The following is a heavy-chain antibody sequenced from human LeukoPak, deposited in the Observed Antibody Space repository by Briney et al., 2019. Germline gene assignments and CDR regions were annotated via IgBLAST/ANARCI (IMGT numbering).Heavy chain of an antibody. V-gene: IGHV4-59*01. Sequence: SETLSLTCTVSGGSISSYYWSWIRQPAGKGLEWIGYLYNSGSTSYNPSLKSRVTISLDTSENQFSLKLSSVTAADTAVYYCAGTYYYDSSGYSRFDHWGQGTLVIVSS. CDR2: LYNSGST. CDR1: GGSISSYY. CDR3: AGTYYYDSSGYSRFDH. J-gene: IGHJ4*02. D-gene: IGHD3-22*01.